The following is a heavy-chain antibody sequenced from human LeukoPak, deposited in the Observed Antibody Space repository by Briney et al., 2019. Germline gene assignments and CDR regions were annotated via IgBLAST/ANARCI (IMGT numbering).Heavy chain of an antibody. CDR2: IYYSGST. Sequence: PSGTLSLTCTVSGGSISSGDYYWSWIRQPPGKGLEWIGYIYYSGSTYYNPSLKSRVTISVDTSKNQFSLKLSSVTAADTAVYYCAREVYYYDSSGYIDYWGQGTLVTVSS. CDR3: AREVYYYDSSGYIDY. J-gene: IGHJ4*02. CDR1: GGSISSGDYY. V-gene: IGHV4-30-4*08. D-gene: IGHD3-22*01.